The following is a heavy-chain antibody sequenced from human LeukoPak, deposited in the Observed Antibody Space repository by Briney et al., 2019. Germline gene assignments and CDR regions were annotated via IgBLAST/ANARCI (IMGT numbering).Heavy chain of an antibody. CDR3: ARDPGRETLDY. D-gene: IGHD1-26*01. V-gene: IGHV1-46*01. CDR2: IYPRDGST. J-gene: IGHJ4*02. CDR1: GYTFTSNY. Sequence: GASVKVSCKASGYTFTSNYIHWVRQAPGQGLEWMGMIYPRDGSTSYAQKFQGRVTVTRDTSTSTVHMELSGLRSEDTAVYYCARDPGRETLDYWGQGTLVTVSS.